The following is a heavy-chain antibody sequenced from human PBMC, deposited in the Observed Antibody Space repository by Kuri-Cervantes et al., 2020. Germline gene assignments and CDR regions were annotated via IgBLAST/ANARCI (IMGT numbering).Heavy chain of an antibody. Sequence: SQTLSLTCAVYGVSFSDYSWSWIRQPPGKGLEWIGEINHSGNANYNPSLKSRVTISVDTSKNQFSLKLSSVTAADTAVYYCATLAMGYWGQGTLVTVSS. J-gene: IGHJ4*02. CDR2: INHSGNA. CDR3: ATLAMGY. V-gene: IGHV4-34*01. CDR1: GVSFSDYS. D-gene: IGHD6-19*01.